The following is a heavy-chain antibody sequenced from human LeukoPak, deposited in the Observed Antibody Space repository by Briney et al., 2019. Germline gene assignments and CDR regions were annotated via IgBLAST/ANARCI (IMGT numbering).Heavy chain of an antibody. V-gene: IGHV3-74*01. J-gene: IGHJ4*02. D-gene: IGHD1-26*01. Sequence: PGGSLRLSCAASGFTFSNNWMHWVRQALGKGLVWVSRINSDGSTTSYADSVRGRFTISRDNAKNTLYLQMNSLRAEDTAVYYCARDGTREFDYWGQGTLVTVSS. CDR2: INSDGSTT. CDR1: GFTFSNNW. CDR3: ARDGTREFDY.